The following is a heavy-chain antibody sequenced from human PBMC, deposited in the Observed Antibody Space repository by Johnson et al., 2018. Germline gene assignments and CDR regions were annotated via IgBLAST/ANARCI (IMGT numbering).Heavy chain of an antibody. CDR2: IIPIFGTA. D-gene: IGHD3-22*01. V-gene: IGHV1-69*06. J-gene: IGHJ1*01. Sequence: QVQLVESGAEVKKPGSSVKVSCKASGGTFSSYAISWVRQAPGQGLEWMGGIIPIFGTANYAQKFQGRVTITADKSTSTAYMELSSLRSEDTAVYYCAREPSYYDSSGYYPEYFQHWGQGTLVTVSS. CDR1: GGTFSSYA. CDR3: AREPSYYDSSGYYPEYFQH.